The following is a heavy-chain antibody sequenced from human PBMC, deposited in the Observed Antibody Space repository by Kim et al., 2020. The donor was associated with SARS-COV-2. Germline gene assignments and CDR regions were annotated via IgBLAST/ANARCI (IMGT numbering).Heavy chain of an antibody. CDR2: IYYSGST. Sequence: SETLSLTCTVSGGSISSSSYYWGWIRQPPGKGLEWIGSIYYSGSTYYNPSLKSRVTISVDTSKNQFSLKLSSVTAADTAVYYCARSRGITIFGVVKGQYFQHWGQGTLVTVSS. CDR3: ARSRGITIFGVVKGQYFQH. J-gene: IGHJ1*01. CDR1: GGSISSSSYY. V-gene: IGHV4-39*01. D-gene: IGHD3-3*01.